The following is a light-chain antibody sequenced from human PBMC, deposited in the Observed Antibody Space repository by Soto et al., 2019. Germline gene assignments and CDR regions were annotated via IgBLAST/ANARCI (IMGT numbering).Light chain of an antibody. CDR1: SSDVGGYNY. CDR2: AVS. Sequence: QSALPETASVSGSPGQSFTISCTGTSSDVGGYNYVSWYQQQSGKAPKLMIHAVSNRPSGASNRFSGSTSGNTASLTISGLQADDEPDYHCSSYTSSRAYVFGIAPKVTVL. CDR3: SSYTSSRAYV. V-gene: IGLV2-14*01. J-gene: IGLJ1*01.